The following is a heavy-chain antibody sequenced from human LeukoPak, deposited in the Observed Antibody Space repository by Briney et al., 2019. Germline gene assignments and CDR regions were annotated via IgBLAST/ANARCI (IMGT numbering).Heavy chain of an antibody. CDR2: ISGSGGST. V-gene: IGHV3-23*01. J-gene: IGHJ4*02. D-gene: IGHD6-19*01. CDR3: AKAGSGYSSGWYPG. CDR1: GFTFSSYA. Sequence: GGSLRLSCAASGFTFSSYAMSWVRQAPGKGLEWVSAISGSGGSTYYADSVRGRFTISRDNSKNTLYLQMNSLRAEDTAVYYCAKAGSGYSSGWYPGWGQGTLVTVSS.